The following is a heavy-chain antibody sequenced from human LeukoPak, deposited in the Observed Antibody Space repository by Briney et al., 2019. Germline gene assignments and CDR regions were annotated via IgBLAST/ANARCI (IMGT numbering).Heavy chain of an antibody. J-gene: IGHJ4*02. Sequence: GGSLRLSCAASEFTFSSYAMQWVRQAPGKGLEWVSGISASGGNTWYADSVKGRFTISRDNSKNTLYLQMNSLRAEDTAVYYCAKATYSSSWNLYFDFWGQGTLVTVSS. CDR1: EFTFSSYA. V-gene: IGHV3-23*01. CDR2: ISASGGNT. CDR3: AKATYSSSWNLYFDF. D-gene: IGHD6-13*01.